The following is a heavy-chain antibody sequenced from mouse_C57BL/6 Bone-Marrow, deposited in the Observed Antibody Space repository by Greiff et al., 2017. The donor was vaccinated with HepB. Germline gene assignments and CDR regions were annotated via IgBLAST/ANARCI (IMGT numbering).Heavy chain of an antibody. CDR3: ARSGITTVVGDYAMDY. V-gene: IGHV1-82*01. CDR2: IYPGDGDT. D-gene: IGHD1-1*01. Sequence: QVQLQQSGPELVKPGASVKISCKASGYAFSSSWMNWVKQRPGKGLEWIGRIYPGDGDTNYNGKFKGKATLTADKSSSTAYMQLSSLTSEDSAVYFCARSGITTVVGDYAMDYWGQGTSVTVSS. CDR1: GYAFSSSW. J-gene: IGHJ4*01.